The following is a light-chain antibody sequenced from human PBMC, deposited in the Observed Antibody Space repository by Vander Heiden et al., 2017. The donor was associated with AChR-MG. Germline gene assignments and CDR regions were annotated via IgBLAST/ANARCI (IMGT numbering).Light chain of an antibody. V-gene: IGLV9-49*01. CDR1: SGYSNYK. J-gene: IGLJ1*01. CDR2: VGTGGIVG. CDR3: GADHGSGSNFVYV. Sequence: QPVLTQPACASVSLGASVTLTCSLSSGYSNYKVDWYRQRPGKGPRFVMRVGTGGIVGSKGDGIPDRFSVLGSGLNRYLTIKNIQEEDESDYHCGADHGSGSNFVYVFGTGTKVTVL.